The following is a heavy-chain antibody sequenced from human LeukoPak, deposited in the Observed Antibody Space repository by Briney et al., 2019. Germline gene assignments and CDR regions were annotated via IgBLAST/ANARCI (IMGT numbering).Heavy chain of an antibody. CDR3: AREMWSGSGWSYNWFDP. Sequence: GASVKVSCKASGGTFSSYAISWVRQAPGQGLEWMGGIIPIFGTANYAQKFQGRVTITADESTSTAYMELSSLRSEDTAVYYCAREMWSGSGWSYNWFDPWGQGTLVTVPS. CDR2: IIPIFGTA. D-gene: IGHD6-19*01. CDR1: GGTFSSYA. V-gene: IGHV1-69*13. J-gene: IGHJ5*02.